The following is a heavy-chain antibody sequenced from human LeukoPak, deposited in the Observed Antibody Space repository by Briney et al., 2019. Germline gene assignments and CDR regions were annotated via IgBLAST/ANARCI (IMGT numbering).Heavy chain of an antibody. CDR3: AKPSRSSSNEY. CDR2: ISAGGGST. J-gene: IGHJ4*02. V-gene: IGHV3-23*01. Sequence: GGSLRLSCAVSGLTFSDYSMTWVRQAPGKGLFWVSGISAGGGSTYYADSVKGRFTISRDNSRNTLYLQMNSLRAEDTAVYYCAKPSRSSSNEYWGQGTLVTVSS. D-gene: IGHD6-13*01. CDR1: GLTFSDYS.